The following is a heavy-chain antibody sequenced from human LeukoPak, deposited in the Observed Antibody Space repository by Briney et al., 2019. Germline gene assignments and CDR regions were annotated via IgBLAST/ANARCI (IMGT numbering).Heavy chain of an antibody. CDR3: ARDLYSSSWYPTWFDP. Sequence: GGSLRLSCAASGFTFSSYSMNWVRQAPGKGLEWVSSISSSSSYIYYADSVKGRFTISRDNAKNSLYLQVNSLRAEDTAVYYCARDLYSSSWYPTWFDPWGQGTLVTVSS. V-gene: IGHV3-21*01. D-gene: IGHD6-13*01. CDR1: GFTFSSYS. J-gene: IGHJ5*02. CDR2: ISSSSSYI.